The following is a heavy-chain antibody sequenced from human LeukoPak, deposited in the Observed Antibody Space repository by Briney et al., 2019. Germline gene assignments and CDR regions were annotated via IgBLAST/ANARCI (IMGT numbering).Heavy chain of an antibody. CDR3: ARHVGYYDTTGNFRDY. J-gene: IGHJ4*02. V-gene: IGHV4-39*01. Sequence: SETLSLTCTVSGGSVSSSSYYWGWIRQPPGKGLEWIGSMYYTGSTYYNPPLKSRVTISVDTSKNQFSLKLSSVTAADTAVYYCARHVGYYDTTGNFRDYWGQGTLVTVSS. D-gene: IGHD3-22*01. CDR2: MYYTGST. CDR1: GGSVSSSSYY.